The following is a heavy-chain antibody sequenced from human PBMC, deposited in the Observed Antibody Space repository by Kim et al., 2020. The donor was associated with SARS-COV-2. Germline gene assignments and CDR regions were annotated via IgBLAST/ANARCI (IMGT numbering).Heavy chain of an antibody. J-gene: IGHJ4*02. Sequence: SVKVSCKASGGTFSSYAISWVRQAPGQGLEWMGGIDPIFGTANYAQKFQGRVTITADESTSTAYMELSSLRSEDTAVYYCARDRGLPSTDIFDYWGQGTLVTVSS. CDR1: GGTFSSYA. D-gene: IGHD2-15*01. V-gene: IGHV1-69*13. CDR2: IDPIFGTA. CDR3: ARDRGLPSTDIFDY.